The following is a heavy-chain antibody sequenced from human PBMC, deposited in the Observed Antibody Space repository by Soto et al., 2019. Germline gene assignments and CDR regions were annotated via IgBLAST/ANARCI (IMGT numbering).Heavy chain of an antibody. CDR3: AKTHLKGGWPRSLDY. Sequence: PGGSLRLSCAASGFTFSSYGMHWVRQAPGKGLEWVAVISYDGSNKYYADSVKGRFTISRDNSKNTLYLQMNSLRAEDTAVYYCAKTHLKGGWPRSLDYWGQGTLVTVSS. D-gene: IGHD6-19*01. V-gene: IGHV3-30*18. CDR1: GFTFSSYG. CDR2: ISYDGSNK. J-gene: IGHJ4*02.